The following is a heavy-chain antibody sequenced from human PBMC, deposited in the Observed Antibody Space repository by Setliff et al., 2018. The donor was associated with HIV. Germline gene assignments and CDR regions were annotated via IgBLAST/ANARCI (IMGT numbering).Heavy chain of an antibody. CDR1: GYTFTRHA. Sequence: GASVKVSCKASGYTFTRHAMNWVRQAPGQGLEWMGWINTNTGNPTYAKGFTGRFVFSLDTSVSTAFLQISSLKTEDTAVYYCARVSGLWSRHPDFYYMDVWGKGTTVTVSS. CDR2: INTNTGNP. CDR3: ARVSGLWSRHPDFYYMDV. D-gene: IGHD3-10*01. J-gene: IGHJ6*03. V-gene: IGHV7-4-1*02.